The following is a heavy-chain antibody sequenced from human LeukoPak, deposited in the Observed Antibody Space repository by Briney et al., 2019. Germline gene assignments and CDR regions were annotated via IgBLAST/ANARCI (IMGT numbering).Heavy chain of an antibody. J-gene: IGHJ3*02. Sequence: GGSLRLSCAVSGFTFSSYWMSWVRQAPGKGLEWVANIKQDGSEKYYVDSVKGRFTISRDNAKNSLYLQMNSLRAEDTAVYYCARVHGDYTTLDAFDIWGQGTMVTVSS. D-gene: IGHD4-17*01. CDR3: ARVHGDYTTLDAFDI. CDR2: IKQDGSEK. V-gene: IGHV3-7*03. CDR1: GFTFSSYW.